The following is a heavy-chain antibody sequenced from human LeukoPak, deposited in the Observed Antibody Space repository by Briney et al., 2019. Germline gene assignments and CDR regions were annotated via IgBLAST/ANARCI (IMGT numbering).Heavy chain of an antibody. CDR3: ARGVGVWGVISQPLEY. V-gene: IGHV3-53*01. CDR1: GFNVSSNY. J-gene: IGHJ1*01. Sequence: PGGSLRLSCAASGFNVSSNYITWVRQAPGKGLEWVAVIFAGGATYYADSVKGRFTISRDNSKNTLHVQMNSLRTEDTAVYYCARGVGVWGVISQPLEYWGQGTLVTVSS. D-gene: IGHD3-10*01. CDR2: IFAGGAT.